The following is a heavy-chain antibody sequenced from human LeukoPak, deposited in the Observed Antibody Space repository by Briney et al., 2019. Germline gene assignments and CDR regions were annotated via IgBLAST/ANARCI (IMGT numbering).Heavy chain of an antibody. CDR1: GYTFTNYY. J-gene: IGHJ6*03. Sequence: ASVKVSCKASGYTFTNYYMHWVRQAPGQGLEWMGIINPSGGSTSYAQKFQGRVTMTRDMSTSTVYMELSSLRSEDTAVYYCARGGRRDGYNRWADYYYYMDVWGKGTTVTVSS. CDR3: ARGGRRDGYNRWADYYYYMDV. D-gene: IGHD5-24*01. V-gene: IGHV1-46*01. CDR2: INPSGGST.